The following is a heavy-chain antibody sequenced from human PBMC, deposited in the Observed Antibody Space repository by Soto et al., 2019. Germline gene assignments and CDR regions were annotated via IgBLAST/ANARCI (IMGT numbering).Heavy chain of an antibody. V-gene: IGHV3-33*01. Sequence: QVQMVASGGGVVQPGKSLRLSCAASGFTFSDYGMHWVRQAPARGPEWVALVRDDGSKTYYAASVRGRFTISRDNSKNMFYLQMNSLRVEDTAIYYCATSTATDAFDIWGQGTMVTVSS. CDR3: ATSTATDAFDI. J-gene: IGHJ3*02. CDR2: VRDDGSKT. CDR1: GFTFSDYG.